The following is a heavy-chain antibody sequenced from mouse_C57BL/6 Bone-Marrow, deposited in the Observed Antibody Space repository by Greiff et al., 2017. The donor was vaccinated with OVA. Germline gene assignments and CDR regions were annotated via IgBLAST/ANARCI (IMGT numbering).Heavy chain of an antibody. J-gene: IGHJ4*01. Sequence: VQLVESGPGLVAPSQSLSITCTVSGFSLTSYAISWVRQPPGKGLEWLGVIWTGGGTNYNSALKSRLSISKDNSKSQVFLKMNSLQTDDTARYYCAGWLLWDYYAMDYWGQGTSVTVSS. D-gene: IGHD1-1*02. CDR1: GFSLTSYA. V-gene: IGHV2-9-1*01. CDR3: AGWLLWDYYAMDY. CDR2: IWTGGGT.